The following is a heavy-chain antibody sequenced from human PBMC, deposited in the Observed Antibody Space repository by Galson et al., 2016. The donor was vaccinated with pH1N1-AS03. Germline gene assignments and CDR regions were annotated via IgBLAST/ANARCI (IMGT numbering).Heavy chain of an antibody. V-gene: IGHV1-69*06. Sequence: SVKVSCKASGGTFNNYAIGWVRQAPGQGLEWMGGIILMFGTANNAQQFQGSATITADKSTTRHYKSTNTPYMELSSLRSEDTAVYYCAKTRGYQSREAMDVWGQGTTVTVSS. J-gene: IGHJ6*02. D-gene: IGHD3-16*02. CDR2: IILMFGTA. CDR3: AKTRGYQSREAMDV. CDR1: GGTFNNYA.